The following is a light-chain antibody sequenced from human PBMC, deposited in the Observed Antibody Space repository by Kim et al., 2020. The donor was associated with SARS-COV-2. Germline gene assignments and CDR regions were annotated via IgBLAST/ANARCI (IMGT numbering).Light chain of an antibody. CDR1: SSNIGRNY. CDR3: GTWDTSLSAGV. J-gene: IGLJ1*01. Sequence: GKKVIISCSGGSSNIGRNYVSWYQQLPGTAPKLLIYEDINRPSWIPDRFSGSKSGTSATLAITGLQTGDEAEYFCGTWDTSLSAGVFGTGTKVTVL. V-gene: IGLV1-51*02. CDR2: EDI.